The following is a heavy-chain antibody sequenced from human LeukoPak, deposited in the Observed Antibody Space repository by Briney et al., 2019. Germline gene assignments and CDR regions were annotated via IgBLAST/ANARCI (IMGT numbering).Heavy chain of an antibody. CDR2: INGDGSTT. V-gene: IGHV3-74*01. D-gene: IGHD3-22*01. J-gene: IGHJ4*02. CDR3: AKRGGYYYDSSGLFDY. CDR1: GFTFSRYW. Sequence: GGSLRLSCAASGFTFSRYWMHWVRQAPGKGLVWVSRINGDGSTTSYADSVKGGFTISRDNSKNTLYPQMNSLRAEDTAVYYCAKRGGYYYDSSGLFDYWGQGTLVTVSS.